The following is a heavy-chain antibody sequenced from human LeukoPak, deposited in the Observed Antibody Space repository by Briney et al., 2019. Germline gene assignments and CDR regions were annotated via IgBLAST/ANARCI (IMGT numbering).Heavy chain of an antibody. Sequence: GGSLRLSCAASGFTFSDSWMSWVRQAPGKGLEWVGRIKNKAKGGTTDFAAPVKGRFTISRDDSENTVYLQMNSLETEDTALYYCTTEGYNYGYHAFDVWGQGTMVAVSS. CDR1: GFTFSDSW. D-gene: IGHD5-18*01. J-gene: IGHJ3*01. CDR3: TTEGYNYGYHAFDV. V-gene: IGHV3-15*01. CDR2: IKNKAKGGTT.